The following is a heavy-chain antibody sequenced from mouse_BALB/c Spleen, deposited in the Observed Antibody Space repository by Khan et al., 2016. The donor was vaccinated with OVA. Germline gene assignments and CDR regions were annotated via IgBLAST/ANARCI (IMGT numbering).Heavy chain of an antibody. CDR1: GYTFTDYI. J-gene: IGHJ3*01. CDR2: IYPPNGDT. CDR3: VRSGDGSCAY. V-gene: IGHV1S29*02. Sequence: VQLQQSGPELVKPGASVKISCRASGYTFTDYIMDWLKQSHGKSLEWIGYIYPPNGDTGYNQKFKTQVTLTVDTSSSTASMELRSLTSEDAAVYYCVRSGDGSCAYWGQGTLVTVSA. D-gene: IGHD3-2*01.